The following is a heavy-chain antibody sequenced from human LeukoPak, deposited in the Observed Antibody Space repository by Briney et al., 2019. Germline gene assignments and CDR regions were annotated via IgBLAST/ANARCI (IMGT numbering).Heavy chain of an antibody. J-gene: IGHJ3*02. CDR1: GYTFTSYA. V-gene: IGHV1-46*01. D-gene: IGHD2-15*01. Sequence: ASVKVSCRASGYTFTSYAMNWVRQAPGQGLEWRGIINPSGGSTSYAQKFQGRVTMTRDTSTSTVYMELSSLRSEDTALYYCARGSYCSGGSCSDSDAFDIWGQGTMVTVSS. CDR2: INPSGGST. CDR3: ARGSYCSGGSCSDSDAFDI.